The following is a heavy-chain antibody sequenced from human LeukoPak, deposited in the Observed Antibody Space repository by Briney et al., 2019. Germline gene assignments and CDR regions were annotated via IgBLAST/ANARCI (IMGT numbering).Heavy chain of an antibody. CDR2: ISYDGRNK. Sequence: PGGSLRLSCAASGFTFSSYAMHWVRQAPGKGLEWVAVISYDGRNKYYADSVKGRFTISRDNSKNMLYLQMNSLRAEDTAVYYCARGGDAFGGVSVIPEGGPDYWGQGTLVTVSS. CDR3: ARGGDAFGGVSVIPEGGPDY. CDR1: GFTFSSYA. J-gene: IGHJ4*02. D-gene: IGHD3-16*02. V-gene: IGHV3-30*04.